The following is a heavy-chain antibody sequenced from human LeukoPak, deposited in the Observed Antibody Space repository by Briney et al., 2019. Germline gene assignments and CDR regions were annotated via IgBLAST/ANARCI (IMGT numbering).Heavy chain of an antibody. CDR2: ISGYNGNT. CDR1: TCTFTRYG. CDR3: ARSGRGTYYYCDL. V-gene: IGHV1-18*01. J-gene: IGHJ4*02. D-gene: IGHD5-12*01. Sequence: ASVKVSCKASTCTFTRYGISWVRQAPGQGLEWMGWISGYNGNTNYAQKFLGRVSMTADTATSTAYMELRSLTSDDTAMYYCARSGRGTYYYCDLWGQGTLVTVS.